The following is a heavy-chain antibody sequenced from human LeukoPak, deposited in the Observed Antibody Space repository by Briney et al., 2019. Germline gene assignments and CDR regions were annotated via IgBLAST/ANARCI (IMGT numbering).Heavy chain of an antibody. Sequence: PGGSLRLSCAASGFTFRTYGMHWVRQAPGKGLEWVALILYDGNNKYYADSVKGRFTISRDNSKNTLYLQMNSLRAEDTAVYYCAKGLSYDSSGYYYLNYWGQGTLVTVSS. J-gene: IGHJ4*02. D-gene: IGHD3-22*01. CDR3: AKGLSYDSSGYYYLNY. CDR2: ILYDGNNK. CDR1: GFTFRTYG. V-gene: IGHV3-30*18.